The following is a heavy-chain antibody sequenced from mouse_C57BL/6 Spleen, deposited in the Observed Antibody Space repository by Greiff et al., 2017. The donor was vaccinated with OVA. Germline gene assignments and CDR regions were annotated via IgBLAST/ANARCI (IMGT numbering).Heavy chain of an antibody. Sequence: QVQLQQSGAELARPGASVKMSCKASGYTFTSYGISWVKQRTGQGLEGIGEIYPRSGTTHYNEKFKGKATLTADKSSSTAYMELRSLTSEDSAVYVCAPCYYDYDEYFDVWGTGTTVTVSS. V-gene: IGHV1-81*01. CDR2: IYPRSGTT. D-gene: IGHD2-4*01. J-gene: IGHJ1*03. CDR1: GYTFTSYG. CDR3: APCYYDYDEYFDV.